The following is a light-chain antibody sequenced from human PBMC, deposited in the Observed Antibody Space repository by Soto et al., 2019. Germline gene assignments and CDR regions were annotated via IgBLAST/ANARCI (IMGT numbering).Light chain of an antibody. V-gene: IGLV2-14*03. J-gene: IGLJ1*01. CDR2: DVS. Sequence: SALGQPASVSGSPGQSIAISCTGTSSDVGSYNSVSWYQQYPGKAPTLMIHDVSDQPSGVSNRFSGSKSGNTASLTIPGLQAEDEADYYCSSFTSSSSYVFGSGTKVTVL. CDR1: SSDVGSYNS. CDR3: SSFTSSSSYV.